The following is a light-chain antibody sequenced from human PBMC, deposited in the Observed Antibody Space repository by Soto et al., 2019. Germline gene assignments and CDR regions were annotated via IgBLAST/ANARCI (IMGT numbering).Light chain of an antibody. V-gene: IGKV3-20*01. J-gene: IGKJ1*01. Sequence: EIVLTQSPGTLSLSPGQRATLSCRASQSVNSSYLAWFQQKPGQAPRLLIYGASTRATGIPDRFSGSGAGTDFTLTISILEPEYFAVYYCQQYGSSPQTFGQGTKVDIK. CDR3: QQYGSSPQT. CDR1: QSVNSSY. CDR2: GAS.